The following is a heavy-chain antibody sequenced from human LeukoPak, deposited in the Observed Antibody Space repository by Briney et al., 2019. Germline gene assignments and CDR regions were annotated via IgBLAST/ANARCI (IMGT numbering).Heavy chain of an antibody. V-gene: IGHV3-7*03. CDR2: IKQDGSEK. J-gene: IGHJ3*02. CDR3: AKSAPYYDILTGYYIHDAFDI. CDR1: GFTFSSYW. D-gene: IGHD3-9*01. Sequence: GGSLRLSCAASGFTFSSYWMSWVRQAPGKGLEWVANIKQDGSEKYYVDSVKGRFTISRDNAKNSLYLQMNSLRAEDTAVYYCAKSAPYYDILTGYYIHDAFDIWGQGTMVTVSS.